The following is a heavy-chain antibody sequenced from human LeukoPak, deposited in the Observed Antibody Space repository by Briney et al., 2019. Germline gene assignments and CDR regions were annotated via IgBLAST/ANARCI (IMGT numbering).Heavy chain of an antibody. Sequence: PGGSLRLSCSVSGFTFSNFEMNWVRQAPGKGLEWVSYITTTDRTTYYADSVKGRFTISRDNAKNSLYLQMNSLRAEDTAVYYCARETDSSLFDYWGQGTLVTVSP. CDR1: GFTFSNFE. CDR3: ARETDSSLFDY. CDR2: ITTTDRTT. J-gene: IGHJ4*02. D-gene: IGHD3-22*01. V-gene: IGHV3-48*03.